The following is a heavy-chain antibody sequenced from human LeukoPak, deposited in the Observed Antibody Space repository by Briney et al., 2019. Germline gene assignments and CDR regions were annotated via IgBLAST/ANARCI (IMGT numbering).Heavy chain of an antibody. J-gene: IGHJ4*02. Sequence: GGSLRLSCAASGFTFSSYWMHWVRQVPGKGLVWVSRINGDGTSTNYADSVKGRFTITRDNSKNTLYLQMNSLRAEDTAVYYCARHNGWYDYWGQGTLVTVSS. CDR1: GFTFSSYW. D-gene: IGHD6-19*01. CDR2: INGDGTST. CDR3: ARHNGWYDY. V-gene: IGHV3-74*01.